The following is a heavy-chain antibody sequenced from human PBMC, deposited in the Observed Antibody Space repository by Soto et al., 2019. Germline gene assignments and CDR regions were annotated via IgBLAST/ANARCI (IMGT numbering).Heavy chain of an antibody. CDR3: ARAPGVVVAAPDSWFDP. J-gene: IGHJ5*02. CDR1: GGTFSSYA. D-gene: IGHD2-15*01. CDR2: IIPIFGTA. V-gene: IGHV1-69*01. Sequence: QVQLVQSGAEVKKPGSSVKVSCKASGGTFSSYAISWVRQAPGQGLEWMGGIIPIFGTANYGQKFQGRVTITADESTSTAYMELSSLRSEDTAVYYCARAPGVVVAAPDSWFDPWGQGTLVTVSS.